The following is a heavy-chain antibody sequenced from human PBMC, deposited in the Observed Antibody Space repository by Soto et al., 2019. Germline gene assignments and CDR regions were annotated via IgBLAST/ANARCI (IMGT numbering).Heavy chain of an antibody. V-gene: IGHV3-66*04. CDR1: GFTVSSNY. J-gene: IGHJ4*02. CDR2: IYSGGST. CDR3: TRQHISSSWPQGDDY. D-gene: IGHD6-13*01. Sequence: GGSLRLSCAASGFTVSSNYMSWVRQAPGKGLEWVSVIYSGGSTYYADSVKGRFTISRDNSKNTLYLQMNSLKTEDTAVYYCTRQHISSSWPQGDDYWGQGTLVTVSS.